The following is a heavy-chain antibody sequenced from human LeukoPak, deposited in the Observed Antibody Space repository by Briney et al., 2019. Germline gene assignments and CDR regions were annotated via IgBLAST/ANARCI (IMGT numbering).Heavy chain of an antibody. J-gene: IGHJ5*02. CDR2: ISYDGSNK. D-gene: IGHD2-2*01. CDR3: AREGLGYPIVVVPAAMGWFDP. V-gene: IGHV3-30-3*01. CDR1: GFTFSSYA. Sequence: GGSLRLSCAASGFTFSSYAMHWVRQAPGKGLEWVAVISYDGSNKYYADSVKGRFTISRDNSKNTLYLQMNSLRAEDTAVYYCAREGLGYPIVVVPAAMGWFDPWGQGTLVTVSS.